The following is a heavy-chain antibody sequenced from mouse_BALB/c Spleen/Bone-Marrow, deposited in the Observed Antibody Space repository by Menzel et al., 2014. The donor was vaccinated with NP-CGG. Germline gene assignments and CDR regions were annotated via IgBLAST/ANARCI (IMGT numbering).Heavy chain of an antibody. V-gene: IGHV1S81*02. CDR2: INPSSGGT. CDR3: TRSGPGFAY. CDR1: GYTFTSYF. Sequence: QVQLQQSGAELVKPGASVKLSCKASGYTFTSYFLYWVKQRPGQGLEWIGEINPSSGGTNFNEKFKSKATLTIDKSSSTVYMQLSSLTSGDSAVYYCTRSGPGFAYWGQGTLVTVSA. J-gene: IGHJ3*01.